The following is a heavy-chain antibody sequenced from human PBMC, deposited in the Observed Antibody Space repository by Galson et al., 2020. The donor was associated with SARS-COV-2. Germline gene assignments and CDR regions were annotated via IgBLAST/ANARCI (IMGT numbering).Heavy chain of an antibody. V-gene: IGHV4-59*01. D-gene: IGHD2-2*01. CDR1: GGSISGYY. Sequence: SETLSLTCTVSGGSISGYYWNWIRQPPGKGLEWIGYIYNSGSINHNPSLKSRVTISVDTSKNQFSLKLSSVTAADTAVYYCARSRYCTSPTCPSKTSSSGLDFDLWGQGTRVTVSS. CDR2: IYNSGSI. J-gene: IGHJ4*02. CDR3: ARSRYCTSPTCPSKTSSSGLDFDL.